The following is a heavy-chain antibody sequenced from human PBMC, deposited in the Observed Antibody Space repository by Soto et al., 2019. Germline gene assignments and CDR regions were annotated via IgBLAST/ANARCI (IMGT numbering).Heavy chain of an antibody. CDR3: ARHIKDLDY. J-gene: IGHJ4*02. CDR1: GGSISSSSYY. CDR2: IYYSGST. V-gene: IGHV4-39*01. Sequence: LQLQESGPGLVKPSETLSLTCTVSGGSISSSSYYWGWIRQPRGKGLEWIGSIYYSGSTYYNPSLKSRVTISVDTSKNQFSLKLSSVTAADTAVYYCARHIKDLDYWGQGTLVTVSS. D-gene: IGHD2-15*01.